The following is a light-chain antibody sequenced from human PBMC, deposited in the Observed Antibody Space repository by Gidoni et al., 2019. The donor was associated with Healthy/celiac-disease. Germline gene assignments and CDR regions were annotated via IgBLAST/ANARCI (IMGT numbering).Light chain of an antibody. Sequence: EIVMTQSPATLSVSPGERATLSCRASQSVSSNLAWYQQNPGPAPRLLIYGASTRATGIPARFSGSGSGTEFTLTISGLQSEDFAVYYCQQYNNWPPLTFGQGTKLEIK. V-gene: IGKV3-15*01. CDR1: QSVSSN. CDR2: GAS. CDR3: QQYNNWPPLT. J-gene: IGKJ2*01.